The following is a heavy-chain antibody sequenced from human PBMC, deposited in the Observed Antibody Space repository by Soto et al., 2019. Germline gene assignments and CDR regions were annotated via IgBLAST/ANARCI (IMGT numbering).Heavy chain of an antibody. V-gene: IGHV1-46*01. CDR1: GYTFTSYY. D-gene: IGHD5-12*01. J-gene: IGHJ6*02. CDR2: INPSGGST. Sequence: QVQLVQSGAEVKKPGASVKVSCKASGYTFTSYYMHWVRQAPGQGLEWMGIINPSGGSTSYAQKFQGRVPMTRDTSTSPGYLELSSLRSEDPAVYYCAGIVATKFFHGMDVWGQGTTVTVSS. CDR3: AGIVATKFFHGMDV.